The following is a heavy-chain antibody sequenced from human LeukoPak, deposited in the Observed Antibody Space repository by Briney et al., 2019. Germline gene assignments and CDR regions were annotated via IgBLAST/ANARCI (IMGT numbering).Heavy chain of an antibody. Sequence: SETLSLTCTVSGGSISSSSYSWGWIRQPPGNALECIGSIYYSGSPYYNPSLKSRVTISVDTSKNQFSLKLSSVTAADTAVYYCARVPVNIWENWFDPWGQGTLVTVSS. CDR2: IYYSGSP. CDR1: GGSISSSSYS. J-gene: IGHJ5*02. D-gene: IGHD1-26*01. V-gene: IGHV4-39*07. CDR3: ARVPVNIWENWFDP.